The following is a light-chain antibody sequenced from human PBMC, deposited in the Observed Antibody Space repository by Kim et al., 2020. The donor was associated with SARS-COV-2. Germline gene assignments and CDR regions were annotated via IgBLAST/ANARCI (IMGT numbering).Light chain of an antibody. Sequence: QSALTQPRSVSGSPGQSVTISCTGTSSDVGAYDYVSWYQQHPGKAPKLMIYDVSRRPSGVPDRFSGSKSGYTASLTVSGLQAEDEADYHCCSYAGTYTVIFGGGTQLTVL. CDR3: CSYAGTYTVI. CDR1: SSDVGAYDY. V-gene: IGLV2-11*01. CDR2: DVS. J-gene: IGLJ2*01.